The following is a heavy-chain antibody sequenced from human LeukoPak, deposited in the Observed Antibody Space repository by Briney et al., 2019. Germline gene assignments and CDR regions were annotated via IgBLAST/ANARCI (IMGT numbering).Heavy chain of an antibody. D-gene: IGHD6-19*01. CDR1: GFTFSSYA. V-gene: IGHV3-23*01. CDR2: ISDSGTST. J-gene: IGHJ4*02. CDR3: AKQDIRSSDWND. Sequence: GGSLRLSCAASGFTFSSYAMSWVRQAPGKGLEWVSAISDSGTSTYYADSVKGRFTISRDNSKNTLYLQMNSLRAEDTAIYYCAKQDIRSSDWNDWGQGTLVTVSS.